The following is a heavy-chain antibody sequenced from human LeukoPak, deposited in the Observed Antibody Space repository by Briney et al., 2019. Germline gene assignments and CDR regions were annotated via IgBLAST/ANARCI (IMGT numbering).Heavy chain of an antibody. CDR1: GGSISSYY. V-gene: IGHV4-59*08. CDR3: ARLRCSSTSCYYYYYGMDV. CDR2: IYYSGST. J-gene: IGHJ6*02. D-gene: IGHD2-2*01. Sequence: SETLSLTCTVSGGSISSYYWSWIRQPPGKGLEWIGYIYYSGSTNYNPPLKSRVTISVDTSKNQFSLKLSSVTAADTAVYYCARLRCSSTSCYYYYYGMDVWGQGTTVTVSS.